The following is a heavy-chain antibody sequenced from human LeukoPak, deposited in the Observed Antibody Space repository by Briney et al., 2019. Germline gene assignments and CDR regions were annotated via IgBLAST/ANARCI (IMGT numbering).Heavy chain of an antibody. J-gene: IGHJ4*02. Sequence: GGSLRLSCAASGFTVSSNHMSWVRQAPGKGLEWVSVIYSGGSTYYADSVKGRFTISRDNSKNTPYLQMNSLRAEDTAVYYCARGTTAASAGSSWGQGTLVTVSS. V-gene: IGHV3-53*01. CDR1: GFTVSSNH. CDR3: ARGTTAASAGSS. CDR2: IYSGGST. D-gene: IGHD6-13*01.